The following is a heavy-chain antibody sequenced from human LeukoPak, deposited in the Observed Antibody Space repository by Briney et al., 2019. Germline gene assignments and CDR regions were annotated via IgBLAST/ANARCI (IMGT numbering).Heavy chain of an antibody. V-gene: IGHV3-48*02. D-gene: IGHD3-10*01. Sequence: TGGSLRLSCAASGFTFRSYGMNWVCQAPGKGLEWVSYISSGSTTIYYADSVNGRFTISRDNAKNSLYLQMNSLTDEDTAVYYCARDELLWFVAYWGQGTLVSVSS. J-gene: IGHJ4*02. CDR3: ARDELLWFVAY. CDR1: GFTFRSYG. CDR2: ISSGSTTI.